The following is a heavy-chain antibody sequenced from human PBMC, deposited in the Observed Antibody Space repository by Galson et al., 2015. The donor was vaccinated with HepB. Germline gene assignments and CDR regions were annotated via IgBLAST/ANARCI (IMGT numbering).Heavy chain of an antibody. Sequence: SLRLSCAASGFTFSSYSMNWVRQAPGKGLEWVSYISSSSSTIYYADSVKGRFTISRDNAKNSLYLQMNSLRAEDTAVYYCARASTDYYGSGSPHFDYWGQGTLVTVSS. J-gene: IGHJ4*02. CDR3: ARASTDYYGSGSPHFDY. V-gene: IGHV3-48*01. CDR1: GFTFSSYS. CDR2: ISSSSSTI. D-gene: IGHD3-10*01.